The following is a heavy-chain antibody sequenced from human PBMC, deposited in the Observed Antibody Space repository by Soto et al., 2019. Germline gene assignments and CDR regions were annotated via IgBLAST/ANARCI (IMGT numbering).Heavy chain of an antibody. CDR3: AKDRRYCSSTSCPVAYFDY. Sequence: GGSLRLCCAASGFTFSSYAMSWVRQAPGKGLEWVSAISGSGGSTYYADSVKGRFTISRDNSKNTLYLQMNSLRAEDTAVYYCAKDRRYCSSTSCPVAYFDYWGQGTLVTVSS. D-gene: IGHD2-2*01. J-gene: IGHJ4*02. CDR2: ISGSGGST. V-gene: IGHV3-23*01. CDR1: GFTFSSYA.